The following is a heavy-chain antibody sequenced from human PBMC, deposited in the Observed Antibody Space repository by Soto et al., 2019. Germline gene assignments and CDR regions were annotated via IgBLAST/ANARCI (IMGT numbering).Heavy chain of an antibody. CDR2: VSAYNGNT. CDR1: GYTFTSYG. Sequence: VASVKVSCKASGYTFTSYGISWVRQAPGQGLEWMGWVSAYNGNTNYAQKLQGRVTMTTDTSTSTAYMELRSLRSDDTAVYYCARDSGFLGGFGEFLGLLDYRGQGTLVTVSS. J-gene: IGHJ4*02. CDR3: ARDSGFLGGFGEFLGLLDY. V-gene: IGHV1-18*01. D-gene: IGHD3-10*01.